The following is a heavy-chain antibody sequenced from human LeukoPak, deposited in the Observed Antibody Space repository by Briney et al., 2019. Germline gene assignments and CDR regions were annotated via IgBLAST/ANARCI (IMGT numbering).Heavy chain of an antibody. J-gene: IGHJ4*02. Sequence: ASVKVSCKASGYTFTGYYMHWVRQDPGQGLEWMGWINPNSGGTNYAQKVQGRVTMTRDTSISTAYMELSRLRSDDTAGYYCARDPYYYDSSGYNYVGYIDYWGQGTLVTVSS. CDR2: INPNSGGT. CDR1: GYTFTGYY. D-gene: IGHD3-22*01. V-gene: IGHV1-2*02. CDR3: ARDPYYYDSSGYNYVGYIDY.